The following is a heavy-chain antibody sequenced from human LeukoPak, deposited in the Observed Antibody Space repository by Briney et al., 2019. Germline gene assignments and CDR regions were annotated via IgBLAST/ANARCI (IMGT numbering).Heavy chain of an antibody. V-gene: IGHV3-23*01. CDR2: ISGSGGST. D-gene: IGHD6-13*01. Sequence: PGGSLRLSCAASGFTFSSYAMSWVRHAPGKGLELVSAISGSGGSTYYADSVKGRFTISRDNSKNTLYLQMNSLRAEDTAVYYCAKAKIAAAGLFDYWGQGTLVTVSS. J-gene: IGHJ4*02. CDR3: AKAKIAAAGLFDY. CDR1: GFTFSSYA.